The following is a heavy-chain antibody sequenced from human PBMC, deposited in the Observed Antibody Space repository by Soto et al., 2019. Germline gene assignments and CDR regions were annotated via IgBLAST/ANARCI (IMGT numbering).Heavy chain of an antibody. CDR2: IYSGGST. Sequence: EVQLVESGGGLVQPGGSLRLSCAASGFTVSSNYMSWVRQAPGKGLEWVSVIYSGGSTYYADSVKGRFTISRDNSKNTLYLQMNSLRAEDTAVYYCASRYCSGGSCYSPYYCYYMDVWGKGTTVTVSS. D-gene: IGHD2-15*01. V-gene: IGHV3-66*01. CDR1: GFTVSSNY. J-gene: IGHJ6*03. CDR3: ASRYCSGGSCYSPYYCYYMDV.